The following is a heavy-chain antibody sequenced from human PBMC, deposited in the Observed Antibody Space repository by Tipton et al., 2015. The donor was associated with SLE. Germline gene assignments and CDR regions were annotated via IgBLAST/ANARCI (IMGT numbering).Heavy chain of an antibody. V-gene: IGHV4-61*01. Sequence: GLVKPSETLSLICSVSGGSVSSESYYWSWIRQPPGKGLEWIGFIYYTGNTNYNPSLKSRVTILIDTSKNQFSLRLSSVTAADTAVYYCARGRLSYRNAFDIWGQGTMVTVSS. J-gene: IGHJ3*02. CDR2: IYYTGNT. CDR3: ARGRLSYRNAFDI. D-gene: IGHD3-10*01. CDR1: GGSVSSESYY.